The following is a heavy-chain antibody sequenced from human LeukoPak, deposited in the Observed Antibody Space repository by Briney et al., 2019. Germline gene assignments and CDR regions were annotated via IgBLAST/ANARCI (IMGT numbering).Heavy chain of an antibody. V-gene: IGHV3-66*01. CDR2: IYSGGST. CDR3: ARERSTKKNYYYGMDV. J-gene: IGHJ6*02. CDR1: GFTVSSNY. Sequence: GGSLRLSCAASGFTVSSNYMSWVRQAPGKGLEWVSVIYSGGSTYHADSVKGRFTISRDNSKNTLYLQMNSLRAEDTAVYYCARERSTKKNYYYGMDVWGQGTTVTVSS.